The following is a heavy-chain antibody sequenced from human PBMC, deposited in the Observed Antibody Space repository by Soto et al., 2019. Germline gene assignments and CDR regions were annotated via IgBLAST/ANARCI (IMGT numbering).Heavy chain of an antibody. V-gene: IGHV4-30-2*01. D-gene: IGHD6-6*01. J-gene: IGHJ4*02. Sequence: TLSLSGAVSGGSISSGGYSWSWIRQPPGKGLEWIGYIYHSWSTYYNPSLKSRVTISVDRSKNQFSLKLSSVTAADTAVYYCASSLIAARRAFDYWGQGTLVTVSS. CDR2: IYHSWST. CDR1: GGSISSGGYS. CDR3: ASSLIAARRAFDY.